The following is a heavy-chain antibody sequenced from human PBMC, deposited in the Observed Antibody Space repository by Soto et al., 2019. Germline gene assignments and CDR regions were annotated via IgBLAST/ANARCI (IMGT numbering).Heavy chain of an antibody. CDR2: VYYSGST. J-gene: IGHJ5*02. D-gene: IGHD2-21*02. CDR1: GGSISSGTYY. Sequence: QLQLQESGPGLVKPSETLSLTCTVSGGSISSGTYYWDWIRQTPGKGLEWIGSVYYSGSTEYNPSLKSRITISVDASKNQFSLKMNSVTAADTAVYYCVADLAFCGGDCHSGLGNWFGPWGQGSLVTVSS. CDR3: VADLAFCGGDCHSGLGNWFGP. V-gene: IGHV4-39*01.